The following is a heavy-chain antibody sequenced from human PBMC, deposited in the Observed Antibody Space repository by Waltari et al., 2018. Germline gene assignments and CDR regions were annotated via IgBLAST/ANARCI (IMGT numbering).Heavy chain of an antibody. J-gene: IGHJ4*02. Sequence: QVQLQESGPGLVKPSQTLSLTCTVSGGSISSGDYYWSWIRQPPGKGLEWIGYIYYSGSTYYNPSLKSRVTISVDTSKNQFSLKLSSVTAADTAVYYCARRTGYYGSGSSHFDYWGQGTLVAVSS. V-gene: IGHV4-30-4*08. CDR2: IYYSGST. CDR3: ARRTGYYGSGSSHFDY. CDR1: GGSISSGDYY. D-gene: IGHD3-10*01.